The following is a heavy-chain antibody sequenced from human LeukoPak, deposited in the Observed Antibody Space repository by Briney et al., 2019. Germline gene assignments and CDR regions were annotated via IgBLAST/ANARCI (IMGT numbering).Heavy chain of an antibody. J-gene: IGHJ4*02. CDR3: ARVPLPLYYYDSSGYVLF. CDR1: GDSISNFY. D-gene: IGHD3-22*01. V-gene: IGHV4-59*08. Sequence: SETLSLTCTVSGDSISNFYWNWIRQSPGKGLEWIGNIHYSGSSVYNPSLKSRVTISVDTSKNQFSLKLSSVTAADTAVYYCARVPLPLYYYDSSGYVLFWGQGTLVTVSS. CDR2: IHYSGSS.